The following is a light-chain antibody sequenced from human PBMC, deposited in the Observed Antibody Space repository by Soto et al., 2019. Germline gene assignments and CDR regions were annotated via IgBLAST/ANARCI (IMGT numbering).Light chain of an antibody. V-gene: IGKV1-5*03. Sequence: DIHIAPSPSTLSPSVGDRGTIPFRASQTISSWLAWYQQKPGKAPKLLIYKASSLESGVPSRFSGSGSGTEFTLTISSLQPDDFATYYCQQYHNLWTFGQGTKVDIK. CDR3: QQYHNLWT. J-gene: IGKJ1*01. CDR2: KAS. CDR1: QTISSW.